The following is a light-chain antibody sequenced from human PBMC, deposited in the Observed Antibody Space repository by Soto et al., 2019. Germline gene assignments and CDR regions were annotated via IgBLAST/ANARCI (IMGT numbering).Light chain of an antibody. CDR3: QQYSSLPHT. CDR1: QSVTNNY. V-gene: IGKV3-20*01. CDR2: GVS. Sequence: ESVLTQSPGTLSLSPGERATLSCRATQSVTNNYFAWYQQKPGQSPRLLIYGVSSRATNIPDRFSGSGSVTDFTLTISRLEPEDFVVYYCQQYSSLPHTFGQGTKLEVK. J-gene: IGKJ2*01.